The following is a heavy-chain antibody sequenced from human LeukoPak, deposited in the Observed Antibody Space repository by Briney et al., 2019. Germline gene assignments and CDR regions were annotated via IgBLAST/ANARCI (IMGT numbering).Heavy chain of an antibody. D-gene: IGHD2/OR15-2a*01. CDR2: INSDGSST. V-gene: IGHV3-74*01. J-gene: IGHJ4*02. Sequence: PGGSPRLSCAASGFTFSSYWKHEVRQAPGKGLVWVSRINSDGSSTNYADSVKGRFTISRDNAKNTLYLQMNSLRAEDTAVYYCSRGGTTGFHYWAQGTLVTVSS. CDR1: GFTFSSYW. CDR3: SRGGTTGFHY.